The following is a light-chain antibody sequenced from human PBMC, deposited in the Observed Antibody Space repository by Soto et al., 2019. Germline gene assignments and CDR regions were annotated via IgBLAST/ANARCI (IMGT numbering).Light chain of an antibody. CDR3: QHYNNYAPWT. Sequence: DIQMTQSSSALSASVGDRVTITCRASQSISKWLAWYQQKPGKAPQLLIYDASILGSGVPSRFSGSGSGSEFTLTVSSLQPDEFATYYCQHYNNYAPWTFGQGTRVDIK. CDR2: DAS. V-gene: IGKV1-5*01. CDR1: QSISKW. J-gene: IGKJ1*01.